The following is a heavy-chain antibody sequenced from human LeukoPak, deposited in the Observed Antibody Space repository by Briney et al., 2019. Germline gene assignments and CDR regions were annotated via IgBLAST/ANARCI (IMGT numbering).Heavy chain of an antibody. J-gene: IGHJ4*02. Sequence: ASVKVSCKASGYTFTDYYMHWVRQAPGQGLEWMGWINPNSGGTNYAQKFQGRVTMTRDTSISTAYMELSRLRSDDTAVYYCARDFKYSGTYYSFDYWGQGTLVTVSS. CDR1: GYTFTDYY. CDR2: INPNSGGT. CDR3: ARDFKYSGTYYSFDY. V-gene: IGHV1-2*02. D-gene: IGHD1-26*01.